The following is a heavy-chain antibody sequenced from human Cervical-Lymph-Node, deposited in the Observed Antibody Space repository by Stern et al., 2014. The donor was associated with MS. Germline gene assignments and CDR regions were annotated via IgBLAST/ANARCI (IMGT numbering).Heavy chain of an antibody. D-gene: IGHD7-27*01. CDR3: ARVFTGGFRSGGMDV. CDR1: GGSISSYY. CDR2: ISYRGST. Sequence: QVQLQESGPGLVKPSETLSLTCTVSGGSISSYYWAWIRQPPGKRLEWIGDISYRGSTNYNPSLKSRVTISVDTSKNQFSLKLNSVTAADTDVYFCARVFTGGFRSGGMDVWGQGTTLTVSS. J-gene: IGHJ6*02. V-gene: IGHV4-59*01.